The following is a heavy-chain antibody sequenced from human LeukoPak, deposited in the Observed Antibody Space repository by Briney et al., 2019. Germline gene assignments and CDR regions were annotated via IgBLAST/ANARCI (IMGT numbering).Heavy chain of an antibody. J-gene: IGHJ6*02. CDR1: GGSISSYY. CDR3: ARGPEEVAYYDFWSGYSSWYYGMDV. CDR2: IYYSGST. D-gene: IGHD3-3*01. V-gene: IGHV4-59*01. Sequence: PSETLSLTCTVSGGSISSYYRSWIRQPPGKGLEWIGYIYYSGSTNYNPSLKSRVTISVDTSKNQFSLKLSSVTAADTAVYYCARGPEEVAYYDFWSGYSSWYYGMDVWGQGTTVTVSS.